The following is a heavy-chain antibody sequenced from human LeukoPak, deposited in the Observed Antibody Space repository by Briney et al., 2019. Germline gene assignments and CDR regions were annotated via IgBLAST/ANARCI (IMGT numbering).Heavy chain of an antibody. D-gene: IGHD4-17*01. Sequence: ASVKVSCKASGYSFSDNYMHWVRRAPGQGLEWMGWINPNSGGTNYAQKFQGRVTMTRDTSISTAYLDLSRLRSDDTAVYYCAREAYGDSSFDYWGQGTLLTVSS. CDR2: INPNSGGT. V-gene: IGHV1-2*02. CDR3: AREAYGDSSFDY. J-gene: IGHJ4*02. CDR1: GYSFSDNY.